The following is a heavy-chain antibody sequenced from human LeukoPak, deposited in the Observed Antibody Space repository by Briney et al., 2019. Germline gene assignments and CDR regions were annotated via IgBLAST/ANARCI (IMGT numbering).Heavy chain of an antibody. D-gene: IGHD1-26*01. V-gene: IGHV3-23*01. CDR3: AKPLGGSYLFDR. J-gene: IGHJ4*02. CDR1: GFTFSSYA. Sequence: QPGGSLRLSCAASGFTFSSYAMSWVRQAPGKGLEWVSAISGSGGSTYYADSEKGRFTISRDNSKNTLYLQMDSLRPEDTAVYYCAKPLGGSYLFDRWGQGTLVTVSS. CDR2: ISGSGGST.